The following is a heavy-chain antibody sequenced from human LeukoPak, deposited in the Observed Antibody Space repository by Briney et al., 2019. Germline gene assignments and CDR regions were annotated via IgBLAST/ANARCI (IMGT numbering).Heavy chain of an antibody. CDR3: ARGRGRATFDY. V-gene: IGHV4-34*01. CDR1: GGSFSGYY. D-gene: IGHD1-26*01. J-gene: IGHJ4*02. CDR2: INHSGST. Sequence: SETLSPTCAVYGGSFSGYYWSWIRQPPGKGLEWIGEINHSGSTNYNPPPKSRVTISVDTSKNQFSLKLSSVTAADTAVYYCARGRGRATFDYWGQGTLVTVSS.